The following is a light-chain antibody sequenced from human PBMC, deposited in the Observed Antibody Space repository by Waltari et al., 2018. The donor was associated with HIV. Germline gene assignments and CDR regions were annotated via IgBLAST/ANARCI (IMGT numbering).Light chain of an antibody. CDR2: GAA. CDR1: QGVGSN. J-gene: IGKJ2*01. Sequence: DIVMTQSPAILSVSPGERVTLSCRASQGVGSNLAWYPQKVGPAPRLLIYGAATRAAEIPVRFSGSWSGTDFTLTIDSLQSEDFATYYCQQYNIRPRGNTFGQGTKLQIK. V-gene: IGKV3-15*01. CDR3: QQYNIRPRGNT.